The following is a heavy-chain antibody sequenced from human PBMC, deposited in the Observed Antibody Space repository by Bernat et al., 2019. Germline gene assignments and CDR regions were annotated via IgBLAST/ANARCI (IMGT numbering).Heavy chain of an antibody. Sequence: EVQLVESGGGLVQPGGSLRLSCVASGFTFSDYWMHWVRQAPGKGLVWVSRINSDGSSTSYADSVKGRFTISRDNAKNTLYLQMNSLRAEDTAVYYCAKATRSYGDYFSFGYWGQGTLVTVSS. CDR3: AKATRSYGDYFSFGY. V-gene: IGHV3-74*01. CDR2: INSDGSST. D-gene: IGHD4-17*01. J-gene: IGHJ4*02. CDR1: GFTFSDYW.